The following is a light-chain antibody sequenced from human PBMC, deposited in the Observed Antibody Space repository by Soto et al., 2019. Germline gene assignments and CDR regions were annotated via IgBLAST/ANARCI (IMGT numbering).Light chain of an antibody. CDR2: DNN. J-gene: IGLJ2*01. CDR1: SSNIGNNY. CDR3: ATSDGSLPAEV. V-gene: IGLV1-51*01. Sequence: QSVLTQPPSVSAAPGQEVTISCSGSSSNIGNNYVSWYQQLPGTAPKLLIYDNNKRPSGIPDRFSGSKSGTSGTLDITGLQTGDEADYYCATSDGSLPAEVFGGGTKLTVL.